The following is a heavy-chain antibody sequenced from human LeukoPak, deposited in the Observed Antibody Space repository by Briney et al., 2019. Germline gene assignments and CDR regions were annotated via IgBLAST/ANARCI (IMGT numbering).Heavy chain of an antibody. CDR3: ASNYDFWSGYFLHSSFDY. D-gene: IGHD3-3*01. V-gene: IGHV3-11*01. CDR1: GFTFSDYY. Sequence: GGSLRLSCAASGFTFSDYYMSWIRQAPGKGLEWASYISSSGGTMYYADSVKGRFTISRDNAKNSLYLQMNSLRAEDTAVYYCASNYDFWSGYFLHSSFDYWGQGTLVTVSS. CDR2: ISSSGGTM. J-gene: IGHJ4*02.